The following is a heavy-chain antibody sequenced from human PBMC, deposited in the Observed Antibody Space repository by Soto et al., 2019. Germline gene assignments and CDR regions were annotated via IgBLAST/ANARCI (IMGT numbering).Heavy chain of an antibody. D-gene: IGHD2-2*01. CDR1: GFTFTSYS. Sequence: EVQLVESGGGLVKPGGSLRLSCVASGFTFTSYSMNWVRQAPGKGLEWVSSISDGSDYIVYADSMKGRLTISRDNAKNSLYLEMNSLRAEATAVYFCERNDEGGSRLWGQGTLVTVSS. CDR3: ERNDEGGSRL. CDR2: ISDGSDYI. J-gene: IGHJ4*02. V-gene: IGHV3-21*01.